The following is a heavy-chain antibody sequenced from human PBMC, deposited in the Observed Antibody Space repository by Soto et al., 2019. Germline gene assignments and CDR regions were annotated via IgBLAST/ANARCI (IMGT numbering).Heavy chain of an antibody. CDR2: IYYSGST. J-gene: IGHJ6*02. V-gene: IGHV4-30-4*01. CDR1: GGSISSGDYY. D-gene: IGHD1-26*01. CDR3: ARDYSAKARRLVGEYTPPLLYYYYGMDV. Sequence: PSETLSLTCPVSGGSISSGDYYWSWIRQPPGKGLEWIGYIYYSGSTYYNPSLKSRVTISVDTSKNQFSLKLSSVTAADTAVYYCARDYSAKARRLVGEYTPPLLYYYYGMDVWGQGTTVTVSS.